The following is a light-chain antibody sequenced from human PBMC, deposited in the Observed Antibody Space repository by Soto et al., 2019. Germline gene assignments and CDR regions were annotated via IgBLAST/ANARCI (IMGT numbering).Light chain of an antibody. V-gene: IGKV3-11*01. J-gene: IGKJ1*01. CDR1: QYINTR. CDR2: QTS. CDR3: HQRQSWPRT. Sequence: EIVLTHSPATLSSFPGDRVTLSCSASQYINTRLAWYQHRPGQAPRLLIYQTSIRAAGIPARFSASGTGTDFTLTISDVQPEDFAVYYCHQRQSWPRTFGQGTKVDIK.